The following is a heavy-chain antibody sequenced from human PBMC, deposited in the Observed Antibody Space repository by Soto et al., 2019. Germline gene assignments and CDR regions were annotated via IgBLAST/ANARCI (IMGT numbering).Heavy chain of an antibody. CDR3: ARERTLASIHRRYVAL. D-gene: IGHD3-16*01. V-gene: IGHV3-23*01. J-gene: IGHJ2*01. CDR1: GFSFSHYA. CDR2: SSSDGGST. Sequence: EERLSESGGGLIQPGGSLRLSCAASGFSFSHYALSWVRQAPGKGLEWVSVSSSDGGSTSYPDSVRGRFIISRDRSKEPLYLQMNTVRLEDTAVYFCARERTLASIHRRYVALCGRGTLVTVSS.